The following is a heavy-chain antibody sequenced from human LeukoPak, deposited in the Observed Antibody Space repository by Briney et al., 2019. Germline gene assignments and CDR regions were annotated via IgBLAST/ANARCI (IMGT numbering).Heavy chain of an antibody. D-gene: IGHD3-16*01. CDR3: ARGDLYDGGGRNWFDP. J-gene: IGHJ5*02. V-gene: IGHV4-4*07. Sequence: PSETLSLTCSVSDGSMKSYHWSWIRQPAGKGLEWIGRIYTSGSTDYNPSLMSRVTMSVDTSKNQFSLRLTSVTAADTAVYYCARGDLYDGGGRNWFDPWGQGTLVTVSS. CDR1: DGSMKSYH. CDR2: IYTSGST.